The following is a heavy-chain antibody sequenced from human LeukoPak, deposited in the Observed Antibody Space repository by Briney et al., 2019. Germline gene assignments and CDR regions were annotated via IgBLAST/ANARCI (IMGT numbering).Heavy chain of an antibody. Sequence: GGSLRLSCTASGFTFGDYAMSWVRQAPGKGLEWVGFIRSKTYGGTTEYAASVKGRFTISRDDSKSIAYPQMNSLKTEDTAMYYCTTTTNDYGGYSGGYWGQGTLVTVSS. CDR3: TTTTNDYGGYSGGY. J-gene: IGHJ4*02. D-gene: IGHD4-23*01. CDR1: GFTFGDYA. V-gene: IGHV3-49*04. CDR2: IRSKTYGGTT.